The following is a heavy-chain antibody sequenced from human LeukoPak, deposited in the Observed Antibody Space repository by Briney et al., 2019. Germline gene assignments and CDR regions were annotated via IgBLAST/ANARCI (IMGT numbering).Heavy chain of an antibody. CDR1: GFTFRNYW. J-gene: IGHJ6*02. Sequence: GRSLRLSCAPSGFTFRNYWMNWVRQAPGKGLEWVAYINQGGSEKRHADSVKGRFTISRDNARSSLYLQMNSLRAEDTAVYYCARGHHGMDVWGQGSTVTVSS. CDR3: ARGHHGMDV. CDR2: INQGGSEK. V-gene: IGHV3-7*01.